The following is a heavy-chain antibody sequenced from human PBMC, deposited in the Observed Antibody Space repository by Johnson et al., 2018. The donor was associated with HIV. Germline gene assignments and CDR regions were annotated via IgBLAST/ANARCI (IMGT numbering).Heavy chain of an antibody. J-gene: IGHJ3*02. CDR2: IPDDGNIK. CDR3: ARERITMIVNDAFDI. CDR1: RFTFSRYA. D-gene: IGHD3-22*01. V-gene: IGHV3-30-3*01. Sequence: QVQLVESGGGVVQPGRSLRLSCAASRFTFSRYAIHWVRPDPGQGLEGLAVIPDDGNIKSYADSVRGRFTISRDNSKNTLDLQMNSLRTEDTAVYYCARERITMIVNDAFDIWGQGTMVTVSS.